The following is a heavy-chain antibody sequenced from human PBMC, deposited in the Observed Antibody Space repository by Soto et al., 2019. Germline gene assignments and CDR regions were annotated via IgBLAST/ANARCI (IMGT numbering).Heavy chain of an antibody. CDR1: GFTFSSYG. CDR2: ITGSGGSA. J-gene: IGHJ4*02. Sequence: GGSLRLSCAASGFTFSSYGMGWVRQAPGKGLEWVSSITGSGGSASDADSVKGRFTISRDNSKNTLYLQMKTLRAEDTAVYYCARLCGSWIYCFFDLWGQGTLVTVSS. CDR3: ARLCGSWIYCFFDL. V-gene: IGHV3-23*01. D-gene: IGHD3-10*01.